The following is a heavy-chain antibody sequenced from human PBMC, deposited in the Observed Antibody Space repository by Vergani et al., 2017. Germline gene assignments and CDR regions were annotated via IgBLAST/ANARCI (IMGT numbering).Heavy chain of an antibody. V-gene: IGHV5-51*01. CDR1: GFTFTSYW. J-gene: IGHJ6*02. D-gene: IGHD5-18*01. Sequence: EVQLVESGGGLVQPGGSLRLSCAASGFTFTSYWIGWVRQMPGKGLEWMGIIYPGDSDTRYSPSFQGQVTISADKSISTAYLQWSSLKASDTAMYYCARRRVDTAMVNGMDVWGQGTTVTVSS. CDR3: ARRRVDTAMVNGMDV. CDR2: IYPGDSDT.